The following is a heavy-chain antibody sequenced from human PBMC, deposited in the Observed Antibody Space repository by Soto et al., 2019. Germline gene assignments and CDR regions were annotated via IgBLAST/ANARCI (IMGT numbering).Heavy chain of an antibody. J-gene: IGHJ4*02. CDR3: ARASTVTTLGGRIPLDY. D-gene: IGHD4-17*01. Sequence: QVQLVQSGAEVKKPGASVKVSCKASGYTFTSYGISWVRQAPGQGLEWMGWISAYNGKTNYAKKLQGRVTMTTDTSTSTAYMELRSLRSDDTAGYYCARASTVTTLGGRIPLDYWGQGTLVTVSS. CDR1: GYTFTSYG. CDR2: ISAYNGKT. V-gene: IGHV1-18*01.